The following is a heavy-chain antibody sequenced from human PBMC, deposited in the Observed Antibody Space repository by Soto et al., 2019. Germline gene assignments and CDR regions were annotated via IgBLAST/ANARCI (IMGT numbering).Heavy chain of an antibody. D-gene: IGHD2-8*01. V-gene: IGHV2-70*11. Sequence: SGPTLVNPTQTLTLTCTFSGFSLSTSGMCVSWIRQPPGKALEWLARIDWDDDKCYSTSLKTRLTISKDTSKNQVVLTMTNMDPVDTATYYCERVVCYTPHFDYWGQGTLVTVSS. CDR1: GFSLSTSGMC. CDR2: IDWDDDK. J-gene: IGHJ4*02. CDR3: ERVVCYTPHFDY.